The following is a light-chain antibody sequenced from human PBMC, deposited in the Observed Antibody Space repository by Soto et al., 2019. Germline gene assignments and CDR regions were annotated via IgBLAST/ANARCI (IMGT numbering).Light chain of an antibody. CDR2: DAS. V-gene: IGKV3-11*01. CDR1: QSVSNY. CDR3: QQHINRLS. J-gene: IGKJ4*01. Sequence: EIVLTQSPATLSLSPGERATLSCRASQSVSNYLAWYQQKPGQAPRLLIHDASTRATGIPARFSGSGSGTDLTLTITPLEPEDFAVYYCQQHINRLSFGGGTNVEIK.